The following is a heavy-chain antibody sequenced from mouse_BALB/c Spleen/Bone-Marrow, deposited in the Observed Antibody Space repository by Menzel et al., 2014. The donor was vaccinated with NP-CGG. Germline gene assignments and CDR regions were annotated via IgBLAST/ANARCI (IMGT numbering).Heavy chain of an antibody. Sequence: EVQRVESGGGLVQPGGSLKLSCAASGFDFSRYWMSWVRQAPGKGLEWIGEINPDSSTINYTPSLKDKFIISRDNAKNTLYLKMSKVRSEDTALYYCARLYYYGNFAYWGQGTTLTVSS. J-gene: IGHJ2*01. CDR2: INPDSSTI. CDR1: GFDFSRYW. CDR3: ARLYYYGNFAY. V-gene: IGHV4-1*02. D-gene: IGHD1-1*01.